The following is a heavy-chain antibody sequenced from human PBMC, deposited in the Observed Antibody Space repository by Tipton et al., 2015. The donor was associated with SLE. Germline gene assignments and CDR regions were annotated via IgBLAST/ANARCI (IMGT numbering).Heavy chain of an antibody. Sequence: LRLSCAASGFTFSSNAMSWVRQAPGKGLEWIGSIYYSGSTYYNPSLKSRVTISVDTSKNQFSLKLSSVTAADTAMYYCARSYYYDSSAYSLSFDPWGQGTLVTVSS. V-gene: IGHV4-30-2*03. CDR2: IYYSGST. J-gene: IGHJ5*02. D-gene: IGHD3-22*01. CDR1: GFTFSSNA. CDR3: ARSYYYDSSAYSLSFDP.